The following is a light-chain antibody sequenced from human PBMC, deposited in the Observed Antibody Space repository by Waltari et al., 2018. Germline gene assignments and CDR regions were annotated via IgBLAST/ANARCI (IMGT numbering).Light chain of an antibody. J-gene: IGKJ2*01. CDR2: AAS. V-gene: IGKV1-9*01. CDR3: QQLNSFPYT. CDR1: QGINSY. Sequence: DIQLTQSPSFLSASVGDRVTITCRASQGINSYLAWYQQQPGEAPKLLISAASTLQSGVPSRFSGSGSGTEFTLTISSLQPEDFATYYCQQLNSFPYTFGQGTKLDIK.